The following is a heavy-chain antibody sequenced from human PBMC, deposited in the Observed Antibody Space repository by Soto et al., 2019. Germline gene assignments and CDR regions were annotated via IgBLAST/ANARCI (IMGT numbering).Heavy chain of an antibody. D-gene: IGHD6-13*01. J-gene: IGHJ6*02. CDR1: GFTFSSYA. CDR2: ISYDGSNK. CDR3: CGRAAAGNPYYYGMDV. V-gene: IGHV3-30-3*01. Sequence: PGGSLRLSCAASGFTFSSYAMHWVRQAPGKGLEWVAVISYDGSNKYYADSVKGRFTISRDNSKNTLYLQMNSLRAEDTAVYYCCGRAAAGNPYYYGMDVWGQGTTVTVSS.